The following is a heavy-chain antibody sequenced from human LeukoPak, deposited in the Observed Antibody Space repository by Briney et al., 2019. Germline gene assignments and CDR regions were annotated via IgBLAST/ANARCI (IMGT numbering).Heavy chain of an antibody. D-gene: IGHD3-22*01. Sequence: GRSLRLSCAASGLPFSSYRMHWVRQAPGKGLEWVAGIWYDGSNKYYADSVKRRFPISRHNSKNTLYLQMNSLRAEDTAVYYCARDYDSSGYWDYWGQGTLVTVSS. V-gene: IGHV3-33*01. CDR1: GLPFSSYR. J-gene: IGHJ4*02. CDR2: IWYDGSNK. CDR3: ARDYDSSGYWDY.